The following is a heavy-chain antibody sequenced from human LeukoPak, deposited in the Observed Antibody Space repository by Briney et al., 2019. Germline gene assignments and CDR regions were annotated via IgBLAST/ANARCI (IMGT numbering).Heavy chain of an antibody. V-gene: IGHV1-2*02. Sequence: ASVKVSCKASGYTFTGYCMHWVRQAPGQGLEWMGWINPNSGGTNYARKFQGRVTMTRDTSISTAYMELSRLRSDDTAVYYCARIGYYYDSSGYYLDYWGQGTLVTVSS. D-gene: IGHD3-22*01. CDR2: INPNSGGT. J-gene: IGHJ4*02. CDR1: GYTFTGYC. CDR3: ARIGYYYDSSGYYLDY.